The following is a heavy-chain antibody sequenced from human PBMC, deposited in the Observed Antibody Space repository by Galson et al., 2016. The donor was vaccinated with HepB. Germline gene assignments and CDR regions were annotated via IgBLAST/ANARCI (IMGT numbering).Heavy chain of an antibody. Sequence: SLRLSCAVSGFTFSSYAMSWVRQAPGKGLEWVSAISGSGGSPYYTDSVKGRFTISRENSKNTLYLQMNSLSAEDTALYYCATTTVTKFDYWGQGSLVTVSS. CDR3: ATTTVTKFDY. D-gene: IGHD4-17*01. J-gene: IGHJ4*02. CDR1: GFTFSSYA. CDR2: ISGSGGSP. V-gene: IGHV3-23*01.